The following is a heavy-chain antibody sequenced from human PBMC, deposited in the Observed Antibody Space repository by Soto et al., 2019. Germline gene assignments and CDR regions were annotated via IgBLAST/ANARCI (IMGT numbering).Heavy chain of an antibody. CDR2: IIPILHIA. CDR1: GGTFTNYT. J-gene: IGHJ4*02. D-gene: IGHD3-3*01. V-gene: IGHV1-69*02. CDR3: ARVGGRRDY. Sequence: QVQLVQSGTEVKKPGSSVKVSCKASGGTFTNYTINWVRQAPGQGIEWMGRIIPILHIANYAEKFQGRVTVTADKSTSTVYMELSSRRSEDTALYYCARVGGRRDYWGQGTLVTVSS.